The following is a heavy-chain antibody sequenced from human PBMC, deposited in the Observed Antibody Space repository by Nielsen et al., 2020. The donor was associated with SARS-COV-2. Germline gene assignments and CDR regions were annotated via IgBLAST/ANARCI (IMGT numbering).Heavy chain of an antibody. V-gene: IGHV1-2*02. D-gene: IGHD3-16*02. CDR2: INPNSGGT. CDR1: GYTFTGYY. Sequence: ASVKVSCKASGYTFTGYYMHWVRQAPGQGLEWMGWINPNSGGTNYAQKFQGRVTMTRDTSISTAYMELSRLRSDDTAVYYCARDQRMITFGGVIVSLDYWGQGTLVTVSS. J-gene: IGHJ4*02. CDR3: ARDQRMITFGGVIVSLDY.